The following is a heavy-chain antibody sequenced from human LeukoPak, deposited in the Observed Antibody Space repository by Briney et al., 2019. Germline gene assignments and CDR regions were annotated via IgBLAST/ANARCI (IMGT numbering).Heavy chain of an antibody. Sequence: SETLSLTCTVSGGSINSYYWSWIRQPPGKGLEWIGYIYYSGSTKYNPSLKSRVTISVDTSKNQFSLKLRSVTAADTAVYYCARAIYDDYDLGFDYWGQGTLVTVSS. CDR2: IYYSGST. CDR3: ARAIYDDYDLGFDY. D-gene: IGHD4-17*01. V-gene: IGHV4-59*01. CDR1: GGSINSYY. J-gene: IGHJ4*02.